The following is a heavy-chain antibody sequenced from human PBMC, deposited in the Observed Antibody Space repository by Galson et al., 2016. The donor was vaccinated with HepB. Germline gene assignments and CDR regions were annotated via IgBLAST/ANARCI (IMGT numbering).Heavy chain of an antibody. CDR2: INPDSGVT. Sequence: SVKVSCKASGYTFSSSTVRWVRQAPGQGLEWMGWINPDSGVTSYAQKLQGRVTMTRDTSISTVYMELSRLKSDDTALYYCARDRYSGSYYLGACAIWVQGTLGTVS. V-gene: IGHV1-2*02. J-gene: IGHJ3*02. CDR3: ARDRYSGSYYLGACAI. D-gene: IGHD1-26*01. CDR1: GYTFSSST.